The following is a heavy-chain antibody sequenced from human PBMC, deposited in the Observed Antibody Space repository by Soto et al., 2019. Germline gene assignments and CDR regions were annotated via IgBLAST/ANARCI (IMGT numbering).Heavy chain of an antibody. Sequence: QVQLVQSGGEVKRPGASVKVSCKTSGYTFSNYGITWVRQAPGQPLAWLGWISLYSDGTNYAQKLQGRVTLTTDTSTSTAYMELRSLRSDDTAVYDCARVSSSIVVVPDYGMDVWGQGTTVTVSS. CDR3: ARVSSSIVVVPDYGMDV. D-gene: IGHD2-2*01. CDR1: GYTFSNYG. J-gene: IGHJ6*02. CDR2: ISLYSDGT. V-gene: IGHV1-18*01.